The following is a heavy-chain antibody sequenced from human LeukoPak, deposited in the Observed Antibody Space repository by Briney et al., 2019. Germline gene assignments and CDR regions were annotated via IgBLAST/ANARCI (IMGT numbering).Heavy chain of an antibody. CDR2: IKQDGSEK. Sequence: GGSLRLSCAASGFAFSNYWMSWVRQAPGKGLEWVANIKQDGSEKFYVDSVKGRFTISRDNAKNSLYLQMNSLRADDTAVYYCARGKTSQNIVTRKTYNWFDPWGQGTLVTVSS. J-gene: IGHJ5*02. V-gene: IGHV3-7*01. CDR3: ARGKTSQNIVTRKTYNWFDP. D-gene: IGHD2/OR15-2a*01. CDR1: GFAFSNYW.